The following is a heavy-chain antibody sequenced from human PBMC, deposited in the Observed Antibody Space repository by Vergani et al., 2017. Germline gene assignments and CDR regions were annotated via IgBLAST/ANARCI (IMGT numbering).Heavy chain of an antibody. V-gene: IGHV4-59*11. CDR2: IHYSENT. Sequence: QVQLQESGPGLVKSSETLSLTCSVSFDSIRNLYCNWIRQPPGKGLEWIGSIHYSENTNYNPSLKTRVTISVDTSKNQFSLTLTSVTAADTAVYYCALDTHSGQRAERWGQGILVTVTS. D-gene: IGHD1-1*01. J-gene: IGHJ4*02. CDR3: ALDTHSGQRAER. CDR1: FDSIRNLY.